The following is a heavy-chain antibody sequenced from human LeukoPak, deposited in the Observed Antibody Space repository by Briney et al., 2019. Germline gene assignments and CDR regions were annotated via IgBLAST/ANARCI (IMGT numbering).Heavy chain of an antibody. V-gene: IGHV4-34*01. D-gene: IGHD2-2*01. CDR1: GGSFSGYY. Sequence: PSETLSLTCAVYGGSFSGYYWSWIRQPPGKGLEWIGEINHSGSTNYNPSLKSRVTISVDTSKNQFSLKVTSVTAADTAVYYCARETPAVRNNCFDPWGQGTLVTVSS. CDR3: ARETPAVRNNCFDP. J-gene: IGHJ5*02. CDR2: INHSGST.